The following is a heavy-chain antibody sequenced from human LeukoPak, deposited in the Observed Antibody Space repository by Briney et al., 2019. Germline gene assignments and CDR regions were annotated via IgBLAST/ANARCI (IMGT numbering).Heavy chain of an antibody. CDR3: ARDWAVTAIREYDAFDI. V-gene: IGHV3-66*01. CDR2: IYSGGST. J-gene: IGHJ3*02. D-gene: IGHD2-21*02. CDR1: GFTFSDYY. Sequence: GGSLRLSCAASGFTFSDYYMSWIPQAPGKGLEWVSVIYSGGSTYYADSVKGRFTISRDNSKNTLYLQMNSLRAEDTAVYYCARDWAVTAIREYDAFDIWGQGTMVTVSS.